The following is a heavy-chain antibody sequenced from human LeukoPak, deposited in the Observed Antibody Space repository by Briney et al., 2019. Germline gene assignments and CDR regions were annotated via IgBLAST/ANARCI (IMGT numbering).Heavy chain of an antibody. Sequence: GGSLRLSCAAPGITFSNYNMNWVRQAPGKGLEWVANIKQDGSEKYYVDSVKGRFTISRDNAKNSLYLQMNSLRAEDTAVYYCATRITMVRGVIINDYWGQGTLVTVSS. CDR2: IKQDGSEK. D-gene: IGHD3-10*01. V-gene: IGHV3-7*01. CDR3: ATRITMVRGVIINDY. J-gene: IGHJ4*02. CDR1: GITFSNYN.